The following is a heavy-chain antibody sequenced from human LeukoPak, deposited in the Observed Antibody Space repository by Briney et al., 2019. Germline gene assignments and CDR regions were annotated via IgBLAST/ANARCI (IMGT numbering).Heavy chain of an antibody. Sequence: PGGSLRLSCAASGFTFSSDAFSWFLQAPRKGLQWVSAISGSGGSTHYADSVKSRVTISRDNSKNTLSLQMNSLSAADTAVYYCAREYRSGRYYFVSWGQGTLVTVSS. CDR3: AREYRSGRYYFVS. J-gene: IGHJ4*02. D-gene: IGHD6-19*01. V-gene: IGHV3-23*01. CDR1: GFTFSSDA. CDR2: ISGSGGST.